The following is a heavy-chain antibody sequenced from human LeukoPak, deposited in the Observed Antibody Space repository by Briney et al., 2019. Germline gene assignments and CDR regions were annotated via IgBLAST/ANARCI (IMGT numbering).Heavy chain of an antibody. CDR2: ISWDGGSR. D-gene: IGHD3-10*01. Sequence: GGSLRLSCAASGFTFDDYTIHWVRQAPGKGLEWVSLISWDGGSRYYADSVKGRFTISRDNAKNSLYLQMNSLRAEDTAVYYCARYYYGSGSYSYWGQGTLVTVSS. CDR3: ARYYYGSGSYSY. J-gene: IGHJ4*02. CDR1: GFTFDDYT. V-gene: IGHV3-43*01.